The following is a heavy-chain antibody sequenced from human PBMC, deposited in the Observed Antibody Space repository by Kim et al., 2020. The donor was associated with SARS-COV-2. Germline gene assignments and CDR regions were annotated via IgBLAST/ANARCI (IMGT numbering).Heavy chain of an antibody. V-gene: IGHV3-30-3*01. J-gene: IGHJ6*02. CDR3: ARGNYYESVSLSDYYNGMDV. CDR1: WLSFDDSA. D-gene: IGHD3-10*01. CDR2: ISYDGRNK. Sequence: GGSLRLSCAASWLSFDDSAMNWVRQPPGKGLEWVAVISYDGRNKDYADPVKGRFTICRDNSKRTLYLQMNSLRVEDTAVYYCARGNYYESVSLSDYYNGMDVWGRGTTVTVSS.